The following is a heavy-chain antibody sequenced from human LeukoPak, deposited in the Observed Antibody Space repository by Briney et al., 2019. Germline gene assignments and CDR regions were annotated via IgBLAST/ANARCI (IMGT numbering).Heavy chain of an antibody. CDR2: IYYSGST. Sequence: SETLSLTCPVSGGSISSYYWSWIRQPPGKGLEWVGDIYYSGSTNYNPSFKSRVTISVDTTKNQSSLKLSSVTAADTAVYYCASSFGSSWYPGGMDVWGQGTPVTVSS. CDR1: GGSISSYY. D-gene: IGHD6-13*01. V-gene: IGHV4-59*01. J-gene: IGHJ6*02. CDR3: ASSFGSSWYPGGMDV.